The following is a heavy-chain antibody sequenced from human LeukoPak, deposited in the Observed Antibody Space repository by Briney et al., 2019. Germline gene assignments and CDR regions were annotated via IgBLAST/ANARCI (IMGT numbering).Heavy chain of an antibody. D-gene: IGHD3-10*01. CDR1: GYTFTSYA. Sequence: ASVNVSCKASGYTFTSYAMHWVRQAPGQRLEWMGWINAGNGNTKYSQKFQGRVTITRDTSASTAYMELSSLRSEDTAVYYCAKGTVWFGELLPDYWGQGTLVTVSS. J-gene: IGHJ4*02. CDR2: INAGNGNT. V-gene: IGHV1-3*01. CDR3: AKGTVWFGELLPDY.